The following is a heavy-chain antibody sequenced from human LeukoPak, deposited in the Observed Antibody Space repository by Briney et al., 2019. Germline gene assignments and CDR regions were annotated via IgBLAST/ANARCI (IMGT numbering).Heavy chain of an antibody. CDR1: GFTFSSFA. V-gene: IGHV3-23*01. Sequence: PGGSLRLSCAASGFTFSSFAMTWVRQAPGKGLEWVSAIGGSGGSTFYADSVKGRFTISRDNSKNTLYLQMNSLRAEDTALYYCAKSGLGDRYYFDYWGQGTLVTVSS. D-gene: IGHD3-10*01. J-gene: IGHJ4*02. CDR3: AKSGLGDRYYFDY. CDR2: IGGSGGST.